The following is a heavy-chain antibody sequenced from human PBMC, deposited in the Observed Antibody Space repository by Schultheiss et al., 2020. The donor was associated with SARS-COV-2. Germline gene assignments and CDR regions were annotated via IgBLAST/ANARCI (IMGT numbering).Heavy chain of an antibody. J-gene: IGHJ3*02. D-gene: IGHD1-26*01. CDR3: VKEGSGSAALFDI. Sequence: GGSLRLSCAASGFTLNNFGMHWVRQAPGKGLEWVAFVRYNGTDKYYADSVKGRFTISRDNSKNTLCLQMNSLRTEDTAIYYCVKEGSGSAALFDIWGQGTMVTVSS. CDR2: VRYNGTDK. V-gene: IGHV3-30*02. CDR1: GFTLNNFG.